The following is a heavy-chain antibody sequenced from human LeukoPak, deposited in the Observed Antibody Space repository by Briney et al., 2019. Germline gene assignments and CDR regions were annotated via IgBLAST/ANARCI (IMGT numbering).Heavy chain of an antibody. V-gene: IGHV1-2*04. CDR2: INPNSGGT. CDR1: GYTFTGYY. CDR3: ARGRIVVVPAATPAYYFDY. D-gene: IGHD2-2*01. J-gene: IGHJ4*02. Sequence: SVXXSCKASGYTFTGYYMHWVRQAPGQGLEWMGWINPNSGGTNYAQKFQGWVTMTRDTSISTAYMELSRLRSDDTAVYYCARGRIVVVPAATPAYYFDYWGQGTLVTVSS.